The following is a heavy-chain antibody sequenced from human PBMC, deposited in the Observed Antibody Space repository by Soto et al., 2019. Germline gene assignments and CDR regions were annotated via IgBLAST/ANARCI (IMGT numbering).Heavy chain of an antibody. CDR3: ARYLRKSVEFYVRNREV. V-gene: IGHV3-30-3*01. J-gene: IGHJ6*02. Sequence: QEQLVEYGGGVVQPGGSLRLFCTASGFTFSSYARHWVRQAPGMGLEWVAVISYDGSHKYYADAVNGRFTFSRDNSKNSLYLQMTSLRADDTAVYYCARYLRKSVEFYVRNREVWGQGTTVTVSS. CDR2: ISYDGSHK. D-gene: IGHD1-1*01. CDR1: GFTFSSYA.